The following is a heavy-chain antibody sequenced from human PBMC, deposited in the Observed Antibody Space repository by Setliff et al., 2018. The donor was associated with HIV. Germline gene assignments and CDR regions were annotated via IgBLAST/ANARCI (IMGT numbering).Heavy chain of an antibody. J-gene: IGHJ5*02. D-gene: IGHD3-16*02. CDR3: AHVRTRDYVWGGSRSAPPSFDP. CDR1: GFSLTPRGEG. V-gene: IGHV2-5*01. Sequence: SGPTLVNPTQTLTLTCTFSGFSLTPRGEGVAWIRQPPGKAHEWLAIIYGNDIERYSPSLRSRLTITKDTSKNQVVLTMTDMDPVDTATYYCAHVRTRDYVWGGSRSAPPSFDPWGHGTLVTVSS. CDR2: IYGNDIE.